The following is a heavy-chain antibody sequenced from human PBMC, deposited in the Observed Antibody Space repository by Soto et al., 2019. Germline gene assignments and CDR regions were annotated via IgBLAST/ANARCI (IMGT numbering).Heavy chain of an antibody. V-gene: IGHV4-34*01. CDR3: QYYDFWSGTYYFDY. D-gene: IGHD3-3*01. Sequence: PSETLSLTCAVYGGSFSGYYWSWIRQPPGKGLEWIGEINHSGSTNYNPSLKSRVTISVDTSKNQFSLKLSSVTAADTAVYYCQYYDFWSGTYYFDYWGQGTLVTVSS. CDR1: GGSFSGYY. CDR2: INHSGST. J-gene: IGHJ4*02.